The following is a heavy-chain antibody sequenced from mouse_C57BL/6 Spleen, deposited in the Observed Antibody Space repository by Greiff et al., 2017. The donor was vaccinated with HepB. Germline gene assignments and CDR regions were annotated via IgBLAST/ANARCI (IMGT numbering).Heavy chain of an antibody. D-gene: IGHD3-1*01. CDR3: ASSRPRGFAY. Sequence: QVQLQQPGTELVKPGASVKLSCKASGYTFTSYWMHWVKQRPGQGLEWIGNIYPGSGSTNYNEKFKSKATLTVDTSSSPAYMQLSSLSSEDSAVYYCASSRPRGFAYWGQGPLVTVSA. CDR2: IYPGSGST. CDR1: GYTFTSYW. J-gene: IGHJ3*01. V-gene: IGHV1-53*01.